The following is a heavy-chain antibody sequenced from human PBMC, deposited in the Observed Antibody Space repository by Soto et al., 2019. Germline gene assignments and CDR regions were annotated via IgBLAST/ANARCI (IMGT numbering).Heavy chain of an antibody. V-gene: IGHV4-59*01. Sequence: PSETLSLTCTVSGGSISSYYWSWTRQPPGKGLEWIGYIYYSGSTNYNPSLKSRVTISVDTSKNQFSLKLSSVTAADTAVYYCARQTSPPYYYDSSGYYWGGWFDPWGQGTLVTVSS. D-gene: IGHD3-22*01. CDR2: IYYSGST. CDR3: ARQTSPPYYYDSSGYYWGGWFDP. CDR1: GGSISSYY. J-gene: IGHJ5*02.